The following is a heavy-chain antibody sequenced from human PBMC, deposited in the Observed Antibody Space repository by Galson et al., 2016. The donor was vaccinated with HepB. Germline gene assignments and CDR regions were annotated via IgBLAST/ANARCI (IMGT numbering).Heavy chain of an antibody. CDR3: ARSMEGSGWYLGWFDP. J-gene: IGHJ5*02. Sequence: SETLSLTCTVSGGSISIYYWSWIRQPPGKGLEWIGYVHYSGSTDYNSSLKSRVTISVDRSKNQVSLRLTSVTAADTAVYYCARSMEGSGWYLGWFDPWGQGALVTVSS. CDR1: GGSISIYY. D-gene: IGHD6-19*01. V-gene: IGHV4-59*01. CDR2: VHYSGST.